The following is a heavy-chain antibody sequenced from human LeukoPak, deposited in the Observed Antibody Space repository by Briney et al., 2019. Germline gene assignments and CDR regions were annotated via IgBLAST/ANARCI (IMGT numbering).Heavy chain of an antibody. D-gene: IGHD3-3*01. J-gene: IGHJ4*02. V-gene: IGHV4-34*01. CDR3: ARGTIYFDY. CDR2: INHSGST. Sequence: SETLSLTCAVYGGSLSDYYWSWIRQPPGKGLEWIGEINHSGSTNYNPSLKSRVTISVDTSKNQFSLKLTSVTAADTAVYYCARGTIYFDYWGQGTLVTVSS. CDR1: GGSLSDYY.